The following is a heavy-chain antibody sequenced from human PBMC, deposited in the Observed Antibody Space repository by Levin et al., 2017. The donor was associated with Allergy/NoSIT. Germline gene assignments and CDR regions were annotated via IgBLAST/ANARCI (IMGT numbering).Heavy chain of an antibody. D-gene: IGHD1-14*01. CDR1: GYSFTSYW. V-gene: IGHV5-51*01. Sequence: GGSLRLSCKGSGYSFTSYWIGWVRQMPGKGLEWMGVIYPGDSDTRYSPSFQGQVTISADKSISTAYLQWSSLKASDTAMYYCASRGSLYNFNIWGQGTMVTVSS. J-gene: IGHJ3*02. CDR3: ASRGSLYNFNI. CDR2: IYPGDSDT.